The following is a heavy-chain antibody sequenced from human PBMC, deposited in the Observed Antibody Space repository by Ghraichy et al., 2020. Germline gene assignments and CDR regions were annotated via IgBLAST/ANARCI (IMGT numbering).Heavy chain of an antibody. D-gene: IGHD1-1*01. V-gene: IGHV3-74*01. Sequence: LSLTCAASGFTFSNYWMHWVRQAPGKGLVWVSRINSDGSSPTYADSVRGRFTISRDNAKNTLSLQMNSLRAEDTAVYFCVRAGRRDDYKYGLDVWGQGTTDTVSS. CDR1: GFTFSNYW. CDR3: VRAGRRDDYKYGLDV. J-gene: IGHJ6*02. CDR2: INSDGSSP.